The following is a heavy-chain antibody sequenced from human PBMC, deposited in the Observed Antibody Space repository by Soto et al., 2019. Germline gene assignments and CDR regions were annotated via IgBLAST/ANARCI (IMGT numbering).Heavy chain of an antibody. V-gene: IGHV1-46*01. D-gene: IGHD3-3*01. CDR1: GYTFTSYY. J-gene: IGHJ5*02. CDR2: INPLSGST. CDR3: ARGDLIFPGCFDP. Sequence: ASVKVSCKASGYTFTSYYIHWVRQAPGQGLEWMGIINPLSGSTAYAQKFQGRFTISRDNAKNSLFLQMNSLRAEDTAVYYCARGDLIFPGCFDPWGQGTLVTVSS.